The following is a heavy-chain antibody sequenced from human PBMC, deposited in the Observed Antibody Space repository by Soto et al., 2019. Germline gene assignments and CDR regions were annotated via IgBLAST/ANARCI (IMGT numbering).Heavy chain of an antibody. CDR3: ARDFTAAAGPDY. D-gene: IGHD6-13*01. J-gene: IGHJ4*02. Sequence: GASVKVSCKASGYTFTSYAMHWVRQAPGQRLEWMGWINAGNGNTKYSQKFQGRVTITRDTSASTAYMELSSLRSEDTAVYYRARDFTAAAGPDYWGQGTLVTVSS. V-gene: IGHV1-3*01. CDR1: GYTFTSYA. CDR2: INAGNGNT.